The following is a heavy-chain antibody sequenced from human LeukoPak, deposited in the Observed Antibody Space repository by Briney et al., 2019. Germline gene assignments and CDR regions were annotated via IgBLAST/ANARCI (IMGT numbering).Heavy chain of an antibody. J-gene: IGHJ4*02. CDR2: INHSGST. V-gene: IGHV4-34*01. Sequence: SETLSLTCAVYGGSFSGYYWSWIRQPPGKGLEWIGEINHSGSTNYNPSLKSRVTISVDTSKNQFSLKLSSVTAADTAVYYCASVSSSGEKSFDYWGQGTLVTVSS. D-gene: IGHD6-6*01. CDR3: ASVSSSGEKSFDY. CDR1: GGSFSGYY.